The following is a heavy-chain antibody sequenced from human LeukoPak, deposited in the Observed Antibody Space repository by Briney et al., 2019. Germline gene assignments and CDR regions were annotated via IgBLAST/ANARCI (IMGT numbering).Heavy chain of an antibody. D-gene: IGHD6-6*01. V-gene: IGHV1-46*01. CDR2: INPSGGST. J-gene: IGHJ6*02. Sequence: ASVKVSCKASGYTFTSYYMHWVRQAPGQGLEWMGIINPSGGSTSYAQKFQGRVTMTRDTSTSTAYMELSSLRSEDTAVYYCASEPLSIAARGGFYYYYYGMDVWGQGTTVTVSS. CDR3: ASEPLSIAARGGFYYYYYGMDV. CDR1: GYTFTSYY.